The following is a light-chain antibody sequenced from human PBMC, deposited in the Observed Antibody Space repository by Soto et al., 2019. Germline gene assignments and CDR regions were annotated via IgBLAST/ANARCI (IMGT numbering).Light chain of an antibody. CDR1: QSVSSSY. J-gene: IGKJ3*01. Sequence: IVLTQSPGTLSLSPGERATLSCRASQSVSSSYLAWYQQKPGQAPRLLIYGASSRATGIPDRFSGSGCGTDFTLTISRLEPEDFAVYYCQQYGSSPITFGPGTKVDIK. CDR3: QQYGSSPIT. V-gene: IGKV3-20*01. CDR2: GAS.